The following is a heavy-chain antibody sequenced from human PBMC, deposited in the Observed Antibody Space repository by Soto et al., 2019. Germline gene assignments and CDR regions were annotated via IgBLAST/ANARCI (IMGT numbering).Heavy chain of an antibody. CDR1: GFSLSTSGVG. D-gene: IGHD6-13*01. CDR2: IYWDDDK. V-gene: IGHV2-5*02. Sequence: QITLKESGPTLVKPTQTLTLTCTFSGFSLSTSGVGVGWIRQPPGKALEWLALIYWDDDKRYSPSLKSRLTITKDTSKNQVVLTMTNMDPVDTATYYCAHSLAGDSSSWRYYYYYGMDVWGQGTTVTVSS. J-gene: IGHJ6*02. CDR3: AHSLAGDSSSWRYYYYYGMDV.